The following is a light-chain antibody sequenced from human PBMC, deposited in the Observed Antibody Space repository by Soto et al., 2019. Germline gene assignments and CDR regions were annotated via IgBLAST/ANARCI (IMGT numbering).Light chain of an antibody. V-gene: IGKV3D-20*02. CDR3: QQRSKWPIT. CDR1: QSVSNNY. Sequence: IVLTQSPCTLSLSPGERATLSCRASQSVSNNYLAWYQQQHGQAPRLLIYDASNRATGIPDRFSGSGSGTDLTLTISRLEPEDFEVYYCQQRSKWPITFGQGTRLEIK. CDR2: DAS. J-gene: IGKJ5*01.